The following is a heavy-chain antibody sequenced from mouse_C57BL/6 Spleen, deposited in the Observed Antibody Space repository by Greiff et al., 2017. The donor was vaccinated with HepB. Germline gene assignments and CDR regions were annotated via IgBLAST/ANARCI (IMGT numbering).Heavy chain of an antibody. Sequence: EVQGVESGGGLVQPGGSLSLSCAASGFTFTDYYMSWVRQPPGKALEWLGFIRNKANGYTTEYSASVKGRFTISRDNSQSILYLQMNALRDEDSATYYCASLQIYYGNGWFAYWGQGTLVTVSA. CDR3: ASLQIYYGNGWFAY. D-gene: IGHD2-1*01. CDR1: GFTFTDYY. CDR2: IRNKANGYTT. J-gene: IGHJ3*01. V-gene: IGHV7-3*01.